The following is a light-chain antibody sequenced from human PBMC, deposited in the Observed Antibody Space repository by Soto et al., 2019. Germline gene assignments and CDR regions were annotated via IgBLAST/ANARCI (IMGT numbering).Light chain of an antibody. Sequence: QSALTQPASVSGSPGQSITISCTGTSSDVGGYNYVSWYQQHPGKAPKLMIYEVSNRPSGVPDRFSASKSGNTASLTVSGLQAEDEADYYCSSHGGANNFYLFGTGTKLTVL. CDR2: EVS. J-gene: IGLJ1*01. CDR3: SSHGGANNFYL. V-gene: IGLV2-8*01. CDR1: SSDVGGYNY.